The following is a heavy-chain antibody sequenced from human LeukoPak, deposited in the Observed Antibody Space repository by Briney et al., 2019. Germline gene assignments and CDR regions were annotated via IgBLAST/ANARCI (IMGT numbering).Heavy chain of an antibody. CDR1: GFTFSSYA. V-gene: IGHV3-23*01. D-gene: IGHD1-7*01. CDR2: ISGSGGST. CDR3: AKSNARYNWNLHFDY. J-gene: IGHJ4*02. Sequence: GGPLRLSCAASGFTFSSYAMSWVRQAPGKGLEWVSAISGSGGSTYYADSVKGRFTISRDNSKNTLYLQMNSLRAEDTAVYYCAKSNARYNWNLHFDYWGQGTLVTVSS.